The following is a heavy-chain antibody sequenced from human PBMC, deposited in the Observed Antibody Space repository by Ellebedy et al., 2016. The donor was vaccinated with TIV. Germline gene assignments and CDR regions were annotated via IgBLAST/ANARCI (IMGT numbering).Heavy chain of an antibody. Sequence: ASVKVSXKASGYRLSRYYIHWMRQAPGHGLEWMGVIDPSNGGTSYSQKFQGRLLVTTDTSTSTVYMDLSSLRFDDTAMYYCARYHSSGDDYWGQGTLVTVSS. V-gene: IGHV1-46*01. J-gene: IGHJ4*02. CDR2: IDPSNGGT. CDR3: ARYHSSGDDY. D-gene: IGHD3-22*01. CDR1: GYRLSRYY.